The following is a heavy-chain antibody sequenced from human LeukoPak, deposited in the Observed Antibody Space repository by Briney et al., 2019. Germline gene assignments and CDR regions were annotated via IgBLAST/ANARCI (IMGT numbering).Heavy chain of an antibody. Sequence: ASVKVSCKASGGTFSNYAISWVRQAPGQGLEWMGRIIPHLAMADYAQKFQGRVTITADKSTSTAYMEVSSLRSEDTAVYYCASGSRIRYFAWPHTTGDYWGQGTLVTVSS. D-gene: IGHD3-9*01. CDR1: GGTFSNYA. CDR2: IIPHLAMA. V-gene: IGHV1-69*04. J-gene: IGHJ4*02. CDR3: ASGSRIRYFAWPHTTGDY.